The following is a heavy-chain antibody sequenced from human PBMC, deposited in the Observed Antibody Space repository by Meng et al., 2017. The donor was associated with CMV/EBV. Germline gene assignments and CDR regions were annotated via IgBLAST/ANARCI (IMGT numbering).Heavy chain of an antibody. CDR1: GGTFSSYA. J-gene: IGHJ4*02. Sequence: VYWKASGGTFSSYAISWVRQAPGQGLEWMGGIIPIFGTANYAQKFQGRVTITTDESTSTAYMELSSLRSEDTAVYYCARGLGHAVDNWGQGTLVTVSS. D-gene: IGHD5-12*01. V-gene: IGHV1-69*05. CDR3: ARGLGHAVDN. CDR2: IIPIFGTA.